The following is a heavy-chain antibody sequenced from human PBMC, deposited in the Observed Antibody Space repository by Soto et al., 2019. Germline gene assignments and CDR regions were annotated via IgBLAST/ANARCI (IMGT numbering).Heavy chain of an antibody. Sequence: GGSLRLSCAASGFTFSSYAMSWVRQAPGKGLEWVSAISGSGGSTYYADSVKGRFTISRDNSKNTLYLQMNSLRAEDTAVYYCAKDIGLLWFGELSGEDAFDIWGQGTMVTVSS. CDR2: ISGSGGST. J-gene: IGHJ3*02. CDR1: GFTFSSYA. V-gene: IGHV3-23*01. D-gene: IGHD3-10*01. CDR3: AKDIGLLWFGELSGEDAFDI.